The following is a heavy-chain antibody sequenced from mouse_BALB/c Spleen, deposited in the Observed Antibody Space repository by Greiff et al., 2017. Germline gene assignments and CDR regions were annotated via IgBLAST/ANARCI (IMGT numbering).Heavy chain of an antibody. D-gene: IGHD1-1*01. V-gene: IGHV2-6-4*01. J-gene: IGHJ3*01. CDR1: GFSLSSYS. CDR2: IWGGGST. CDR3: AFYGSRSWFAY. Sequence: VQLVESGPGLVAPSQSLSITCTVSGFSLSSYSVHWVRQPPGKGLEWLGMIWGGGSTDYNSALKSRLSISKDNSKSQVFLKMSSLQTDDPAMYYCAFYGSRSWFAYWGQGTLVTVSA.